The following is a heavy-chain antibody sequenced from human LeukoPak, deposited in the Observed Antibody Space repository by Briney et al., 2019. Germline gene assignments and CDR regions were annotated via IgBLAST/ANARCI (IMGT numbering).Heavy chain of an antibody. D-gene: IGHD2-21*02. J-gene: IGHJ6*02. CDR1: GYTFTCYY. V-gene: IGHV1-2*02. Sequence: ASVKVSCKASGYTFTCYYMHWVRQAPGQGLEWMGWINPNSGGTNYAQKFQGRVTMTRDTSISTAYMELSRLRSDDTAVYYCARDRGHIVVVTANYYYYGMDVWGQGTTVTVSS. CDR3: ARDRGHIVVVTANYYYYGMDV. CDR2: INPNSGGT.